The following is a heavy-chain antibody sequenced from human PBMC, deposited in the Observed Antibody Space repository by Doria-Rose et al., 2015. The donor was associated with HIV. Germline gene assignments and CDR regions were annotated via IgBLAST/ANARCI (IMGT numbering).Heavy chain of an antibody. V-gene: IGHV1-8*01. Sequence: GLEWMGWMNPNSTNTGYAQKFQGRVTMTRDTSISTAYMELSSLTSEDTAVYYCAKGGTRWPFDYCGQGTLVTVSS. J-gene: IGHJ4*02. CDR2: MNPNSTNT. D-gene: IGHD4-17*01. CDR3: AKGGTRWPFDY.